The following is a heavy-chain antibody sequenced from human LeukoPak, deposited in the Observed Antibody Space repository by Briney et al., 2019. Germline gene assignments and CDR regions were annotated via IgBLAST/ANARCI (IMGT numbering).Heavy chain of an antibody. CDR2: VNPNSGGT. Sequence: ASVKVSCKASGYTFTGYYMHWVRQAPGQGLEWMGWVNPNSGGTNYAQKLQGRVTMTTDTSTSTAYMELRSLRSDDTAVYYCARDRGTIFGVVTYDYWGQGTLVTVSS. D-gene: IGHD3-3*01. CDR3: ARDRGTIFGVVTYDY. J-gene: IGHJ4*02. CDR1: GYTFTGYY. V-gene: IGHV1-2*02.